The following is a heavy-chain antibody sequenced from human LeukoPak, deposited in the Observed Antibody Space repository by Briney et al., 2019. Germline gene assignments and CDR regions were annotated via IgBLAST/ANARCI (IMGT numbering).Heavy chain of an antibody. CDR1: GDSISSTSYY. Sequence: SETLSLTCTVSGDSISSTSYYWGWIRQPPGKGLEWIGTIYYSASTYYTPSLKSRVTISVDTSKNQFSLSLSSVTAADTAVYYCARLRRAGWLEYYFDYWGQGTLVTVSS. J-gene: IGHJ4*02. V-gene: IGHV4-39*07. D-gene: IGHD5-12*01. CDR2: IYYSAST. CDR3: ARLRRAGWLEYYFDY.